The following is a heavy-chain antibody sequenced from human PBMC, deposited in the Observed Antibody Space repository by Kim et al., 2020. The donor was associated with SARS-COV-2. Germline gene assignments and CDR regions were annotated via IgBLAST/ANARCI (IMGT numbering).Heavy chain of an antibody. V-gene: IGHV4-34*01. J-gene: IGHJ4*02. D-gene: IGHD3-10*01. CDR3: ARRRRGSGSYGPRGFDY. Sequence: LKRRVTITVDTSKNQFSLKLSSVTAADTAVYYCARRRRGSGSYGPRGFDYWGQGTLVTVSS.